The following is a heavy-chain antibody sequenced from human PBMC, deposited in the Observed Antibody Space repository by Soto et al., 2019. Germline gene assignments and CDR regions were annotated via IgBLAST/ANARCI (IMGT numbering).Heavy chain of an antibody. CDR2: IYYSGST. CDR3: ARYSPDSYYYYGMDV. CDR1: GGSISSSSYY. J-gene: IGHJ6*02. Sequence: QLQLQESGPGLVKPSETLSLTCTVSGGSISSSSYYWGWIRQPPGKGLEWIGSIYYSGSTYYNPSLKSRVTISVDTSKNQFSLKLSSVTAADTAVYYCARYSPDSYYYYGMDVWGQGTTVTVSS. D-gene: IGHD2-21*01. V-gene: IGHV4-39*01.